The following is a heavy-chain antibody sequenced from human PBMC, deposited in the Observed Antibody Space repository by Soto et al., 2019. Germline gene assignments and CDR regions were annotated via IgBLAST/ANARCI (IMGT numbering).Heavy chain of an antibody. J-gene: IGHJ4*02. CDR2: IYYNGNI. D-gene: IGHD3-10*01. Sequence: QVQLQESGPGLVKPLETLSLTCTVPGGSITSYYWSWVRQPPGKGLEWIGYIYYNGNINYNPSRKSRLTISLDTFKNQFSLRLSSVTAADTAVYYCATGRVYFGSEYWGQGTLVTVSS. V-gene: IGHV4-59*01. CDR1: GGSITSYY. CDR3: ATGRVYFGSEY.